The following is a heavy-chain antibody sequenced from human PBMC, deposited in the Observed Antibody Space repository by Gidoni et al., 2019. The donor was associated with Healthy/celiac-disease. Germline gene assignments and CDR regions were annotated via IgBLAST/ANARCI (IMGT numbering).Heavy chain of an antibody. CDR1: GFTFSDHY. V-gene: IGHV3-11*01. Sequence: QVQLVEAGGGWVKPGGSLRLSGEAAGFTFSDHYMSWIRQAPGTGLEWVSYMSSSGSTIYYADSVKGRFTISRDNAKNSLYLQMNSLRAEDTAVYYCAIVPENYYYYGMDVWGQGTTVTVSS. CDR2: MSSSGSTI. CDR3: AIVPENYYYYGMDV. J-gene: IGHJ6*02.